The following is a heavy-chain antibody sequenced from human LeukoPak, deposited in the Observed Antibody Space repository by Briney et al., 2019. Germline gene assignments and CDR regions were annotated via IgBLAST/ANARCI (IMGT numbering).Heavy chain of an antibody. CDR3: ASARLGSGLEGAFDV. CDR1: GGSLSSYY. Sequence: SETLSLTCTVSGGSLSSYYWSWIRQPPGKGLEWVGYIYYSGSTNYNPSLKSRVTISIDASKNQFSLWLSSVTAADTAVYHCASARLGSGLEGAFDVWGQGTMVTVSS. J-gene: IGHJ3*01. V-gene: IGHV4-59*01. D-gene: IGHD6-25*01. CDR2: IYYSGST.